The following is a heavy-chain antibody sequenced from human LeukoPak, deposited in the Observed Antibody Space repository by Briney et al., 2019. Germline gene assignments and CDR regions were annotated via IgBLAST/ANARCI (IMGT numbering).Heavy chain of an antibody. D-gene: IGHD4-4*01. CDR3: ARTYSYYYGMDV. CDR2: IYYSGST. V-gene: IGHV4-31*03. Sequence: SETLSLTCTVSGGSISSGGYSWSWIRQHPGKGLEWIGYIYYSGSTYYNPSHKSRVTISVDTSKNQFSLKLSSVTAADTAVYYCARTYSYYYGMDVWGQGTTVTVSS. J-gene: IGHJ6*02. CDR1: GGSISSGGYS.